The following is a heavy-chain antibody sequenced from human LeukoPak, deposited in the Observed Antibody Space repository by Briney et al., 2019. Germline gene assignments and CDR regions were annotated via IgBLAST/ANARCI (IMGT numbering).Heavy chain of an antibody. CDR2: IRSKAYGGTT. D-gene: IGHD5-12*01. J-gene: IGHJ4*02. CDR1: GFTFGNYA. CDR3: VRYVALWHYFDY. V-gene: IGHV3-49*04. Sequence: GGSLRLSCTASGFTFGNYAMSWVRQAPGKGLEWVGFIRSKAYGGTTEYAASVKGRFTISRDDPKNIAYLQMNSLKTDDTAVYYCVRYVALWHYFDYWGQGTLVTVSS.